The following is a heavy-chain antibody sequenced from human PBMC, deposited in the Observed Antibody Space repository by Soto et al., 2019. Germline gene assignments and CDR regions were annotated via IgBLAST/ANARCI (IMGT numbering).Heavy chain of an antibody. Sequence: QVQLQESGPGLVKQSGTMALTCAVSGCYISSSNWWSWVLQPPGKGLEWFGEIYHSGRTNYNPSLKSRVTIAVDKSKQQLSVKVSSVTSAGTAVYYCGSQTYSIGWYYFDYCGQGTVVPVSS. D-gene: IGHD6-19*01. V-gene: IGHV4-4*02. CDR1: GCYISSSNW. CDR2: IYHSGRT. J-gene: IGHJ4*02. CDR3: GSQTYSIGWYYFDY.